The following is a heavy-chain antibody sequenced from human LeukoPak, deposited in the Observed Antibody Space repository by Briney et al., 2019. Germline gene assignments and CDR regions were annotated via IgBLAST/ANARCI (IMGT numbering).Heavy chain of an antibody. CDR3: AIGYCSSTSCPGDDY. CDR2: IIPIFGTA. D-gene: IGHD2-2*01. CDR1: GGTFSSYA. Sequence: ASVKVSCKASGGTFSSYAISWVRQAPGQGLEWMGGIIPIFGTANYAQKFQGRVTITTDESTSTAYMELSSLRSEDTAVYYCAIGYCSSTSCPGDDYWGQGTLVTVSS. J-gene: IGHJ4*02. V-gene: IGHV1-69*05.